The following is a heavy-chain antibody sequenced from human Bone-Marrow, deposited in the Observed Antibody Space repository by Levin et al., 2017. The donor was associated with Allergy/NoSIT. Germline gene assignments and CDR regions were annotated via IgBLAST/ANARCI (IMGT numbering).Heavy chain of an antibody. D-gene: IGHD3-3*01. J-gene: IGHJ3*02. CDR3: TTDRSPTDYDFWSGYFWGPPSDAFDI. Sequence: PEASVKVSCAASGFTFSNAWMSWVRQAPGKGLEWVGRIKSKTDGGTTDYAAPVKGRFTISRDDSKNTLYLQMNSLKTEDTAVYYCTTDRSPTDYDFWSGYFWGPPSDAFDIWGQGTMVTVSS. CDR1: GFTFSNAW. CDR2: IKSKTDGGTT. V-gene: IGHV3-15*01.